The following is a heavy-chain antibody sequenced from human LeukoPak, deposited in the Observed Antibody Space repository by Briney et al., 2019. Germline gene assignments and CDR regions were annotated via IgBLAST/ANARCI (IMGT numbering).Heavy chain of an antibody. D-gene: IGHD2-2*01. J-gene: IGHJ4*02. CDR1: GGSISSYY. CDR2: IYYSGST. CDR3: ARGLLGYCSSTSCYHFDY. V-gene: IGHV4-59*01. Sequence: PSETLSLTCTVSGGSISSYYWSWIRQPPGKGLVWIGYIYYSGSTNYNPSLKSRVTISVDTSKNQFSLKLSSVTAADTAVYYCARGLLGYCSSTSCYHFDYWGQGTLVTVSS.